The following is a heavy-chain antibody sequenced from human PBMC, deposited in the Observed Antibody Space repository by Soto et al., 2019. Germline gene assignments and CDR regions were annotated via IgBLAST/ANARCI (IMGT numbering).Heavy chain of an antibody. D-gene: IGHD5-18*01. CDR2: IYYIGTGST. CDR1: GASINSGEYY. V-gene: IGHV4-30-4*01. Sequence: PSETLSLTCTVSGASINSGEYYWTWIRQRPGKGLEWIGYIYYIGTGSTYYNPSLQSRVTIAVDTSKNQFSLKMTSVTAADTAVYYCAAPDLDTTKVIWGQGTLVTVSS. J-gene: IGHJ4*02. CDR3: AAPDLDTTKVI.